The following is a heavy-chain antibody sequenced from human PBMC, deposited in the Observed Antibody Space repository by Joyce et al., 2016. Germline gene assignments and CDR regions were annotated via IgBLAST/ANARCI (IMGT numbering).Heavy chain of an antibody. CDR1: GFIFDSYW. D-gene: IGHD3-10*01. CDR3: ARDSGVFTTVDN. V-gene: IGHV3-7*01. J-gene: IGHJ4*02. CDR2: INEDGSEI. Sequence: EVQLVESGGGLVQPGGSLRLSCGASGFIFDSYWMNWVRQAPGKGLGGVANINEDGSEIFYVDSVKGRFTISRDNTKNSLYLQMNSLRAEDTATYYCARDSGVFTTVDNWGQGTLVFVSS.